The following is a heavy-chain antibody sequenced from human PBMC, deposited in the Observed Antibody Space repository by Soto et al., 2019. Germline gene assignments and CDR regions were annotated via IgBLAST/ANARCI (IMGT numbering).Heavy chain of an antibody. V-gene: IGHV4-34*01. CDR2: INHRGST. CDR1: GLFFTCYY. Sequence: SETLSLTSAVYGLFFTCYYWNRIRKPPGKELERKWEINHRGSTNYNPSHKNREIITVDRCKNKYSLKVSSVTNEETAVYYCKRGAPRYCSCGSCYSGRYYWGQGTLVTVS. CDR3: KRGAPRYCSCGSCYSGRYY. D-gene: IGHD2-15*01. J-gene: IGHJ4*02.